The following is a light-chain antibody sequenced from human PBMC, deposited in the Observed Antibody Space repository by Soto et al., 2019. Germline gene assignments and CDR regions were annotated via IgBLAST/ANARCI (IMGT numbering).Light chain of an antibody. CDR3: QPRYNWPNT. J-gene: IGKJ2*01. CDR1: QSVGTY. V-gene: IGKV3-11*01. CDR2: DAS. Sequence: EIVLTQSPATLSLSPGERATLSCRTSQSVGTYLAWYQHNPGQAPRLLIYDASNRATGIPARFSGSGSGTDFTLTISSPDPEDFAVYYCQPRYNWPNTFGQGTKLEIK.